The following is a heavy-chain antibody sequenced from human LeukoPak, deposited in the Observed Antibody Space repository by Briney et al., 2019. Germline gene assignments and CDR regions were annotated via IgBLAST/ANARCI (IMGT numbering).Heavy chain of an antibody. V-gene: IGHV3-48*01. J-gene: IGHJ4*02. CDR3: GRGSGSPDY. CDR2: ISSSGSAI. CDR1: GFTFSSYS. D-gene: IGHD1-26*01. Sequence: GGFLRLSCAASGFTFSSYSMNWVRQAPGKGLEWVSYISSSGSAIYYADSVKGRFTISRDNAKNSLDLQMNSLRAEDTAVYYCGRGSGSPDYWGQGTLVTVSS.